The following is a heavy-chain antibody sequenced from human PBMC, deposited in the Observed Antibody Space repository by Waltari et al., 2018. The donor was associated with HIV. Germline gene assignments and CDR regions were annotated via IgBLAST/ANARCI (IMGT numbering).Heavy chain of an antibody. CDR3: AHSLPDYDSSGLDP. D-gene: IGHD3-22*01. J-gene: IGHJ5*02. Sequence: QITLKESGPTLVKPTQTLTLTCTFSGFSLTTTGVGVAWIRQPPGKALEWLALIYWNDDKRYSPSLKTRLLITKDTSKNQVVLTLTNVDPVDTATYYCAHSLPDYDSSGLDPWGQGTLVTVSS. V-gene: IGHV2-5*01. CDR2: IYWNDDK. CDR1: GFSLTTTGVG.